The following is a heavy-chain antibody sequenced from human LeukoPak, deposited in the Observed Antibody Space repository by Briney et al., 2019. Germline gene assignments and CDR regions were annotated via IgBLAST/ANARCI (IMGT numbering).Heavy chain of an antibody. Sequence: GGSLRLSCVASEFPFTNAWMSWVRQAPDKGLEWVANIKEDGSEKYYADSVKGRFTVSRDNAKNSLYVQMNSLRADDTAVYYCARVIDNWFDPWGQGTLVTVSS. CDR1: EFPFTNAW. CDR2: IKEDGSEK. CDR3: ARVIDNWFDP. J-gene: IGHJ5*02. V-gene: IGHV3-7*05.